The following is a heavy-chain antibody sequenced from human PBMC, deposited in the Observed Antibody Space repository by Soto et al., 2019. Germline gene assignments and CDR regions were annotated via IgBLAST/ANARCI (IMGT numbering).Heavy chain of an antibody. CDR3: ARLSNGWSHGPFDY. D-gene: IGHD6-19*01. J-gene: IGHJ4*02. CDR2: INQNGGEK. Sequence: EVQLLESGGGLVQPGGSLRLSCAASGFTFSIFWMNWVRQAPGKGLEWVANINQNGGEKNYVDSVKGRCTISRNNAKNSLYLQINSLRAEDTAIYYCARLSNGWSHGPFDYWGQGTLVTVSS. V-gene: IGHV3-7*01. CDR1: GFTFSIFW.